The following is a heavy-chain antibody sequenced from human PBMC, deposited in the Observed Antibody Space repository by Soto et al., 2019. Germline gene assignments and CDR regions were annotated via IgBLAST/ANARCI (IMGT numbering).Heavy chain of an antibody. Sequence: GASVKVSCKASGYTFTSYGISRVRQAPGQGLEWMGWISAYNGNTNYAQKLQGRVTMTTDTSTSTAYMELRSLRSDDTAVYYCAREDYYYGSGSYLSYRPPENWFDPWGQGTLVTVS. V-gene: IGHV1-18*01. CDR2: ISAYNGNT. D-gene: IGHD3-10*01. J-gene: IGHJ5*02. CDR3: AREDYYYGSGSYLSYRPPENWFDP. CDR1: GYTFTSYG.